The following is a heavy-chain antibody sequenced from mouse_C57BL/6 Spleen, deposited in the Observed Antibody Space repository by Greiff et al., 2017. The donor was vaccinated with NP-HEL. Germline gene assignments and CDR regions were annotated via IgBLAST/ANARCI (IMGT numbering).Heavy chain of an antibody. CDR3: ARHGYDYDGGGLAY. Sequence: VKLVESGAELVKPRASVKLSCKASGYTFTEYTIHWVKQRSGQGLEWIGWFYPGSGSIKYNEKFKDKATLTADKSSNTVYMELSRLTSEDSAVYFCARHGYDYDGGGLAYWGQGTLVTVSA. CDR2: FYPGSGSI. V-gene: IGHV1-62-2*01. CDR1: GYTFTEYT. D-gene: IGHD2-4*01. J-gene: IGHJ3*01.